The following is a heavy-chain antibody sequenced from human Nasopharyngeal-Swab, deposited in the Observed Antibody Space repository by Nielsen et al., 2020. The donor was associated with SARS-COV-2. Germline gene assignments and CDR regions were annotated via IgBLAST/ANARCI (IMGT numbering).Heavy chain of an antibody. Sequence: WIRQPPGKGLEWIGEINHSGSTNYNPSLKSRVTISVDTSKNQFSLKLSTVTAADTAVYYCARTDSSGYYPVTYYYYGMDVWGQGTTVTVSS. V-gene: IGHV4-34*01. D-gene: IGHD3-22*01. J-gene: IGHJ6*02. CDR2: INHSGST. CDR3: ARTDSSGYYPVTYYYYGMDV.